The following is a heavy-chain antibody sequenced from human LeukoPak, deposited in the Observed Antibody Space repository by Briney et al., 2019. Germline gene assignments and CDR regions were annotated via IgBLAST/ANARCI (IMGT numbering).Heavy chain of an antibody. J-gene: IGHJ4*02. CDR1: GGPISSYY. Sequence: TSETLSLTCTVSGGPISSYYWSWIRQPPGKGLEWIGYIYYSGSTNYNPSLKSRVTISVDTSKNQFSLKLSSVTAADTAVYYCARGGTYFKFDYWGQGTLVTVSS. CDR2: IYYSGST. CDR3: ARGGTYFKFDY. V-gene: IGHV4-59*01. D-gene: IGHD3-10*01.